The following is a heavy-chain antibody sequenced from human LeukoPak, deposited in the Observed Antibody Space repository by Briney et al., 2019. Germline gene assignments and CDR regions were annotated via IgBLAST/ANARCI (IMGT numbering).Heavy chain of an antibody. CDR3: ARLPTFYYDSSHYHYDY. Sequence: GGSLRLSCAASGLIFSNYAMSWVRQAPGKGLEWASSISGSGPSTDYADSVKGRFTISRDKSKNTLYLQMNSLGAEDTAVYYCARLPTFYYDSSHYHYDYWGQGTLVTVSS. V-gene: IGHV3-23*01. D-gene: IGHD3-22*01. CDR1: GLIFSNYA. CDR2: ISGSGPST. J-gene: IGHJ4*02.